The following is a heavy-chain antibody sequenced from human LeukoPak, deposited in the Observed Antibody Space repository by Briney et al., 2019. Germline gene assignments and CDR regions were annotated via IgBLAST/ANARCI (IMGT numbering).Heavy chain of an antibody. V-gene: IGHV3-11*05. D-gene: IGHD1-7*01. CDR3: ARVGRTSIGFDY. CDR2: INSSGNYA. Sequence: GGSLRLSCAASGFTFSDYYMSWIRQAPGKGLEWVSYINSSGNYANYADSVKGRFTISRDNGKKSLNLQMESLRAEDMAVYYCARVGRTSIGFDYWGQGTVVTVSS. J-gene: IGHJ4*02. CDR1: GFTFSDYY.